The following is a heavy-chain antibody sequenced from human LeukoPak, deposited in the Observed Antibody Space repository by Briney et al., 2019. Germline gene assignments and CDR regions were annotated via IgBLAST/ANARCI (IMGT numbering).Heavy chain of an antibody. CDR2: GDGDGSHS. D-gene: IGHD4-17*01. J-gene: IGHJ4*02. V-gene: IGHV3-74*03. CDR3: AYSDHFDT. CDR1: GFTLGNYW. Sequence: GGSLRLSCAASGFTLGNYWMHWVRQAPGKGLVWVSRGDGDGSHSTYADSVKGRFTISRDNAKNTLYLQMDRLTGEDTAVYYCAYSDHFDTWGQGTLVTVSS.